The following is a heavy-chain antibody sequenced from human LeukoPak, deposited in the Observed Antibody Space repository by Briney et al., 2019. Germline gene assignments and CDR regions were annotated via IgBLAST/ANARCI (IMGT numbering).Heavy chain of an antibody. CDR2: INGDGSST. CDR1: GFXFSGYR. J-gene: IGHJ4*02. CDR3: AIGETFSSWSTFDY. V-gene: IGHV3-74*01. D-gene: IGHD6-13*01. Sequence: PGGSLRLSCAASGFXFSGYRIHWLRQVSGRGLVWVARINGDGSSTTYADSVKGRFTISRDNAKNTQSLQMNSLRVEDTAIYYCAIGETFSSWSTFDYWGQGTVVTVSS.